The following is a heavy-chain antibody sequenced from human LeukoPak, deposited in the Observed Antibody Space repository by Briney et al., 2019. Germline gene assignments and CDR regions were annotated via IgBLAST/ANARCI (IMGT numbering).Heavy chain of an antibody. CDR3: ARECGGDCYNWFDP. CDR2: ISRGSSTI. J-gene: IGHJ5*02. CDR1: GFTHSSYT. Sequence: QPGGSLRLSCAASGFTHSSYTMNWVRQAPRKGLEWVSYISRGSSTIYYADSVKGRFTISRDNAKNSLYLQMNSLRDEDTAVYYCARECGGDCYNWFDPWGQGTLVTVSS. V-gene: IGHV3-48*02. D-gene: IGHD2-21*02.